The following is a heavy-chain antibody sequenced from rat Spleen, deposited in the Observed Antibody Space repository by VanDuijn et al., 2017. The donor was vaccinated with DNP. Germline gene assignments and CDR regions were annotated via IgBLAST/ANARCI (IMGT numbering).Heavy chain of an antibody. CDR3: AKGPNYGGYSDFFDY. CDR2: INKESGTI. V-gene: IGHV4-2*01. D-gene: IGHD1-11*01. J-gene: IGHJ2*01. CDR1: GFNFNDYW. Sequence: EVKLVESGGGLVQPGSSLKLSCVASGFNFNDYWMGWVRQAPGKGLEWIGQINKESGTIIYSPSLKDKFTISRDNAQNTLYLQMNKLGSEDTAIYHCAKGPNYGGYSDFFDYWGQGVMVTVSS.